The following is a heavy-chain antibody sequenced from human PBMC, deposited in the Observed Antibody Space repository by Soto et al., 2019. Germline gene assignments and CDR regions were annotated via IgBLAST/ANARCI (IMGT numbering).Heavy chain of an antibody. D-gene: IGHD2-15*01. CDR3: AREPYCIGGNLGFFPTFDY. CDR2: INAGNGNT. CDR1: GYTFTSYA. V-gene: IGHV1-3*01. J-gene: IGHJ4*02. Sequence: ASVKVSCKVSGYTFTSYAMHWVRQAPGQRLEWMGWINAGNGNTKYSQKFQGRVTITRDTSASTAYMELSSLRSEDTAVYYCAREPYCIGGNLGFFPTFDYSGKATLVTVSS.